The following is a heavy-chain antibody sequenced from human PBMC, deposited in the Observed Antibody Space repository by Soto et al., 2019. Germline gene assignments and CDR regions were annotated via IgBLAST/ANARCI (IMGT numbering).Heavy chain of an antibody. CDR3: ARERAVAAHFDY. V-gene: IGHV3-33*01. Sequence: QVQLVESGGGVVQPGRSLRLSCAASGFTFSSYGMHWVRQAPGKGLEWVAVIWYDGSNKYYADSVKGRFTISRDNSKNTLYLQMNSLRAEDTAVYYCARERAVAAHFDYWGQGTLVTVSS. D-gene: IGHD6-19*01. CDR2: IWYDGSNK. J-gene: IGHJ4*02. CDR1: GFTFSSYG.